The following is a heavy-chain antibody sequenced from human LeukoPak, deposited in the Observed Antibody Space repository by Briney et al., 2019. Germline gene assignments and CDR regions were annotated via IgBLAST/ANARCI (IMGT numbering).Heavy chain of an antibody. CDR2: IYSSGNT. CDR3: AGERSLSSYGSGRTGFDP. J-gene: IGHJ5*02. V-gene: IGHV4-59*01. D-gene: IGHD3-10*01. Sequence: SETLSLTCTVSGGSISSYYWSWIRQPPGRGLEWIGYIYSSGNTSYNPSLKSRVTISLDTSKNQFSLKLSSVTAADTPVYYCAGERSLSSYGSGRTGFDPWGREPWSPSPQ. CDR1: GGSISSYY.